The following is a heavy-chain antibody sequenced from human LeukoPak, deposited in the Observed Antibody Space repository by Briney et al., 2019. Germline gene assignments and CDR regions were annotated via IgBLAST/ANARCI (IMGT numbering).Heavy chain of an antibody. Sequence: NASETLSLTCAVYGGSFSGYYWSWIRQPPGKGLEWIGEINHSGSTNYNPSLKSRVTISVDTSKNQFSLKLSSVTAADTAVYYCARGAHYDSACFDYWGQGTLVTVSS. CDR3: ARGAHYDSACFDY. CDR2: INHSGST. J-gene: IGHJ4*02. D-gene: IGHD3-22*01. CDR1: GGSFSGYY. V-gene: IGHV4-34*01.